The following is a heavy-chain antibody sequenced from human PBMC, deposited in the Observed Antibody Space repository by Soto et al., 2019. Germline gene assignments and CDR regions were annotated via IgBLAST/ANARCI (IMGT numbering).Heavy chain of an antibody. D-gene: IGHD3-3*01. CDR1: GFTFSSYA. J-gene: IGHJ4*02. CDR3: ARDNYDFWSGYPNTFDY. CDR2: ISSSGGST. V-gene: IGHV3-23*01. Sequence: LRLSCAASGFTFSSYAMSWVRQAPGKGLEWVSAISSSGGSTYYADSVKGRFTISRDNAKNSLYLQMNSLRAEDTAVYYCARDNYDFWSGYPNTFDYWGQGTLVTVPQ.